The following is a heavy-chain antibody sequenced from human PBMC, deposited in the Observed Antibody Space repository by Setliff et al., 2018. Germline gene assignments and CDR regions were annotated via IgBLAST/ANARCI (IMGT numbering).Heavy chain of an antibody. CDR3: ARARNVAARLFDS. CDR2: VNYSGST. Sequence: SETLSLTCVVYSGSFSGYYWTWIRQPPGKGLEWIGEVNYSGSTKYNPSLKSRFTMSLDTSKKQISLRLRSVTAADTAVYYCARARNVAARLFDSWGQGTLVTVSS. CDR1: SGSFSGYY. V-gene: IGHV4-34*01. J-gene: IGHJ4*02. D-gene: IGHD6-6*01.